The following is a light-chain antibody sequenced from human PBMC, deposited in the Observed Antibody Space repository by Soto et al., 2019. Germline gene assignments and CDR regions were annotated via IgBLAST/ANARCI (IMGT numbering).Light chain of an antibody. Sequence: EIVFTPDPGPLSLSPRERATPSCRASQSFNSIYLAWYQQKPGQAPRLLIYDASNRATGIPARFSGSGSGTDFTLTISSLEPEDFAVYYCQQRSGTFGQGTKVDIK. V-gene: IGKV3D-20*02. CDR1: QSFNSIY. CDR2: DAS. CDR3: QQRSGT. J-gene: IGKJ1*01.